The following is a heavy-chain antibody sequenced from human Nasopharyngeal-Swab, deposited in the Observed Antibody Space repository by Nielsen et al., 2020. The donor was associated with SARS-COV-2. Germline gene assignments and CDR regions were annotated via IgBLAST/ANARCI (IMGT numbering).Heavy chain of an antibody. CDR2: ISAYNGNT. Sequence: ASVKVSCKASGYTFTSYGISWVRQAPGQGLEWMGWISAYNGNTNYAQKLQDRVTMTTDTSTSTAYIELRSLRSDDTAVYYCARGRRYYYDSSGPLSDFDYWGQGTLVTVSS. D-gene: IGHD3-22*01. V-gene: IGHV1-18*01. CDR3: ARGRRYYYDSSGPLSDFDY. J-gene: IGHJ4*02. CDR1: GYTFTSYG.